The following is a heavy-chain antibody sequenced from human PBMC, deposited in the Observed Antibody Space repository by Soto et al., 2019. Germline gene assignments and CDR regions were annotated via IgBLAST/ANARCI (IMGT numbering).Heavy chain of an antibody. CDR3: STRAYDTNGYYRFDP. CDR2: INHSGRV. Sequence: ASETLSLTCAVYVGSFSGHSWTWIRQSPGKGLEWIGDINHSGRVNYSPSLKSRVTISLDTSKNQFSLTLSAVTAADTAMYYCSTRAYDTNGYYRFDPWGQGTLVTVSS. J-gene: IGHJ5*01. CDR1: VGSFSGHS. D-gene: IGHD3-22*01. V-gene: IGHV4-34*01.